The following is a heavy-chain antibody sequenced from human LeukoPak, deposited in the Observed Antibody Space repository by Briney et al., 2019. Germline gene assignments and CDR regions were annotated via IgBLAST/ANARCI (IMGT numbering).Heavy chain of an antibody. CDR2: MYSNSGNT. CDR3: PRFSYDSSCYCCGGVDY. V-gene: IGHV1-8*01. Sequence: GASVKVSCNASGYTFTIYDINCVRHATGKGLEWMGWMYSNSGNTGYAQKFQGRDHMTRNTSRSTPYMALSTLSSEDTAVFFCPRFSYDSSCYCCGGVDYWGQGTMVTVPS. CDR1: GYTFTIYD. J-gene: IGHJ4*02. D-gene: IGHD3-22*01.